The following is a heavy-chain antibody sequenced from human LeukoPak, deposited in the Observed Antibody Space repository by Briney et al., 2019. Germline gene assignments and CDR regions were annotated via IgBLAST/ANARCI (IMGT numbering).Heavy chain of an antibody. CDR1: GYTFTSYA. CDR2: INAGNGKT. Sequence: GASVKVSRKASGYTFTSYAMHWVRQAPGQRLEWMGWINAGNGKTKYSQKFQGRVTITRDTSASTAYMELSSLRSEDTAVYYCARVRGYCSSTSCSRGFDPWGQGTLVTVSS. D-gene: IGHD2-2*01. CDR3: ARVRGYCSSTSCSRGFDP. V-gene: IGHV1-3*01. J-gene: IGHJ5*02.